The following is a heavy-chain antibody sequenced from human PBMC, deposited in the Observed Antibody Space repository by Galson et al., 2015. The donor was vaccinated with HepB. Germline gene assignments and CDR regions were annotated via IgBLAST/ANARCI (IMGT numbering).Heavy chain of an antibody. D-gene: IGHD3-22*01. CDR3: ASSSFYYDSSGSESTPRVSYFQH. CDR1: GFTFSSYA. V-gene: IGHV3-23*01. J-gene: IGHJ1*01. Sequence: SLRLSCAASGFTFSSYAMSWVRQAPGKGLEWVSAIRGSGGNTYYADSVKGRFTISRDNSKNTLYMQMNSLRAEDTAVYYCASSSFYYDSSGSESTPRVSYFQHWGQGTLVTVSS. CDR2: IRGSGGNT.